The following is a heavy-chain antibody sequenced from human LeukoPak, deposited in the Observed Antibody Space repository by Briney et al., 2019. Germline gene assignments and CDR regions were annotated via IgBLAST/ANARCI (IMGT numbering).Heavy chain of an antibody. V-gene: IGHV1-69*06. CDR2: IIPIFGTA. D-gene: IGHD6-19*01. J-gene: IGHJ4*02. Sequence: ASVKVSCKASGGTFSSYAISWVRQAPGQGLEWMGGIIPIFGTANYAQKFQGRVTITADKSTSTAYMELSSLRSEDTAVYYCARQAVAGRALDYWGQGTLVTVSS. CDR1: GGTFSSYA. CDR3: ARQAVAGRALDY.